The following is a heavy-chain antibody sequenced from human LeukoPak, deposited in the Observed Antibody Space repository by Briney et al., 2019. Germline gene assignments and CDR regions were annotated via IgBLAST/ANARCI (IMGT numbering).Heavy chain of an antibody. CDR3: ARAPYCSGGSCYLPADY. V-gene: IGHV1-46*01. J-gene: IGHJ4*02. CDR2: INPSGGST. Sequence: ASVKVSCKASGYTFTSYYMHWVRQAPGQGLEWMGIINPSGGSTSYAQKFQGRVTMTRDTSTSTVYMELSSLRSEDTAVYYCARAPYCSGGSCYLPADYWGQRTLVTVSS. D-gene: IGHD2-15*01. CDR1: GYTFTSYY.